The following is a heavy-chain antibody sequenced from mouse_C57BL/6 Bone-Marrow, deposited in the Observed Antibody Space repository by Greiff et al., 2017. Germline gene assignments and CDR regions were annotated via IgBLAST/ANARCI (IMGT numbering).Heavy chain of an antibody. CDR1: GYTFTSYD. J-gene: IGHJ1*03. CDR2: IYPRDGST. D-gene: IGHD1-1*02. Sequence: VKLQESGPELVKPGASVKLSCKASGYTFTSYDINWVKQRPGQGLEWIGWIYPRDGSTNYNEKFKGKATLTVDTSSSTAYMELHSLTSEDSAVYFWARVEFYGGSGDWYFDVGGTGTTATVSS. V-gene: IGHV1-85*01. CDR3: ARVEFYGGSGDWYFDV.